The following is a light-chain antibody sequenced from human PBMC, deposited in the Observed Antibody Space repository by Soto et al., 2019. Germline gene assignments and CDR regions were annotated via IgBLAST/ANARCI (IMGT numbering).Light chain of an antibody. CDR3: AAWDDNLSAPV. Sequence: QSALTQPPSASGSPGQSVTISCTGTSSDVGGHNYVSWYQQRPGKAPKLIIYEVTQRPSGVPDRFSGFKSGTSASLAISGLRSEDEADYYCAAWDDNLSAPVFGGGTKLTVL. V-gene: IGLV2-8*01. CDR1: SSDVGGHNY. J-gene: IGLJ3*02. CDR2: EVT.